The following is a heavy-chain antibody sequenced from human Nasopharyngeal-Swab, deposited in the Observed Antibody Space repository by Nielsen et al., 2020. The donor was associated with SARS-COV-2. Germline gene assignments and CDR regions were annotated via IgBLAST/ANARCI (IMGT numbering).Heavy chain of an antibody. CDR2: MNPNSGNT. D-gene: IGHD5-12*01. V-gene: IGHV1-8*01. CDR3: AREEGRGYSGYDPEYYYMDV. Sequence: WVRQAPGQGLEWMGWMNPNSGNTGYAQKFQGRVTMTRNTSISTAYMELSSLRSEDTAVYYCAREEGRGYSGYDPEYYYMDVWGKGTTVTVSS. J-gene: IGHJ6*03.